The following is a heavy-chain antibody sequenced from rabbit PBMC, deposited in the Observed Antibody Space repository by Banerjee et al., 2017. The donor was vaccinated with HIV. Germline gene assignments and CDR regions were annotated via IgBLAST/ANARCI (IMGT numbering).Heavy chain of an antibody. Sequence: WVRQAPGKGLELIACIYTDSDGTWYASWVNGRFTITRSTSLNTVTLQMTSLTAADTATYFCARDLAGVIGWNFNLWGPGTLVTVS. J-gene: IGHJ4*01. CDR3: ARDLAGVIGWNFNL. CDR2: IYTDSDGT. V-gene: IGHV1S43*01. D-gene: IGHD4-1*01.